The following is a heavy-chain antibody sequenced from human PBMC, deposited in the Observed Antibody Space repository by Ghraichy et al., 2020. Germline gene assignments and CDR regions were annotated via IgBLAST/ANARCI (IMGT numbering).Heavy chain of an antibody. J-gene: IGHJ5*02. CDR2: ISSSSSTI. Sequence: GGSLRLSCAASRFTFSSYSMNWVRQAPGKGLEWVSYISSSSSTIYYADSVKGRFTISRDNAKNSLYLQMNSLRDEDTAVYYCARDAGRSGTYYHWFDPWGQGALVAVS. CDR3: ARDAGRSGTYYHWFDP. D-gene: IGHD1-26*01. V-gene: IGHV3-48*02. CDR1: RFTFSSYS.